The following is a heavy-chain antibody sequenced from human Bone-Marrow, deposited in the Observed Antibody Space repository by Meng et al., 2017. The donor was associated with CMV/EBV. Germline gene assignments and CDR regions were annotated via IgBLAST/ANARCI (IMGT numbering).Heavy chain of an antibody. CDR2: ISGSGGST. CDR3: ARRTSRYNWNYGAFDI. D-gene: IGHD1-7*01. CDR1: GFTFSSYA. Sequence: GESLKISCAASGFTFSSYAMRWVRQAPGKGLEWVSAISGSGGSTYYADSVKGRFTISRDNSKNSLYLQMNSLRAEDTAVYYCARRTSRYNWNYGAFDIWGQGTMVTVSS. V-gene: IGHV3-23*01. J-gene: IGHJ3*02.